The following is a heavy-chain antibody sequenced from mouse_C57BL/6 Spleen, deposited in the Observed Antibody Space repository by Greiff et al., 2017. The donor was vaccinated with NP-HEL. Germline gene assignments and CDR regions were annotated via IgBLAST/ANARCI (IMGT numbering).Heavy chain of an antibody. V-gene: IGHV3-6*01. J-gene: IGHJ4*01. Sequence: EVKLLESGPGLVKPSQSLSLTCSVTGYSITSGYYWNWIRQFPGNKLEWMGYISYDGSNNYNPSLKNRISITRYTSKNQFFLKLNSVTTEDTATYYCARDRDYDYDGDGYYYAMDYWGQGTSVTVSS. D-gene: IGHD2-4*01. CDR3: ARDRDYDYDGDGYYYAMDY. CDR2: ISYDGSN. CDR1: GYSITSGYY.